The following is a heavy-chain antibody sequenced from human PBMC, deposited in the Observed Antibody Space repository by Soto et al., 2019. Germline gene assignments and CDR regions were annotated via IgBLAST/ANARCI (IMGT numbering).Heavy chain of an antibody. CDR1: GFTFSSYA. D-gene: IGHD6-19*01. CDR2: ISYDGSNK. V-gene: IGHV3-30-3*01. CDR3: ARDKIQWLAYNWFDP. Sequence: GGSLRLSCAASGFTFSSYAMHWVRQAPGKGLEWVAVISYDGSNKYYADSVKGRFTISRDNSKNTLYLQMNSLRAEDTAVYYCARDKIQWLAYNWFDPWGQGTLVTVSS. J-gene: IGHJ5*02.